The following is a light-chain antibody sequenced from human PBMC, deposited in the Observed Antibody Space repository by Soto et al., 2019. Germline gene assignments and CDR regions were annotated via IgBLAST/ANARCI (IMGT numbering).Light chain of an antibody. J-gene: IGKJ4*01. Sequence: EIVLTQSPGTLSLSPGETATLSCRASQSVSSSYLAWYQQRPGQAPRLLIYGASGRATGIPDRCSGSGSGTYFPLTITTLEPEDFAVYYCQQYSNSPVTFGGGAKLDIK. V-gene: IGKV3-20*01. CDR1: QSVSSSY. CDR3: QQYSNSPVT. CDR2: GAS.